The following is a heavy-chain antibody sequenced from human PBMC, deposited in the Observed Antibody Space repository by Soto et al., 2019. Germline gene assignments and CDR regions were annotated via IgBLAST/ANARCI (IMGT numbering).Heavy chain of an antibody. CDR1: GSTFSSQA. CDR2: ISGSGGST. D-gene: IGHD3-16*02. CDR3: AKGPTYYDYVWGSYRHTGLDY. V-gene: IGHV3-23*01. Sequence: GGSLRPSCVASGSTFSSQAMSWVRPAQGEGLEWVSAISGSGGSTYYANPVKGRFTNSRDNSKNTLYLQMNSLRAEDTAVYYCAKGPTYYDYVWGSYRHTGLDYWGQGTLVTVSS. J-gene: IGHJ4*02.